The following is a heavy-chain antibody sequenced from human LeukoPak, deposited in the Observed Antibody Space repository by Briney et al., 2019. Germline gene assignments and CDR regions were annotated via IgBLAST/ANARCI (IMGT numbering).Heavy chain of an antibody. CDR3: ASPGTLGYCSSTSCSRAFDI. J-gene: IGHJ3*02. Sequence: GGSLRLSCAASGFNFPPYWMHWVRQAPGKGLEWVAVISYDGSNKYYADSVKGRFTISRDNSKNTLYLQMNSLRAEDTAVYYCASPGTLGYCSSTSCSRAFDIWGQGTMVTVSS. CDR1: GFNFPPYW. CDR2: ISYDGSNK. D-gene: IGHD2-2*01. V-gene: IGHV3-30*01.